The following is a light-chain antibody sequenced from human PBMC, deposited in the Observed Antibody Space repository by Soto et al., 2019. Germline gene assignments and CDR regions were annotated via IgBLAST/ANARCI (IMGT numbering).Light chain of an antibody. CDR2: GAS. CDR3: PEYGTSRT. J-gene: IGKJ1*01. Sequence: EIVLTQSPGTLSLSPGERATLSCRASQSVSGSYLAWYQQKPGQAPRLLIYGASSRATDIPDRFSGSGSGPDFTRTISRLEPEDLAVSYCPEYGTSRTFGQGTKVEIK. CDR1: QSVSGSY. V-gene: IGKV3-20*01.